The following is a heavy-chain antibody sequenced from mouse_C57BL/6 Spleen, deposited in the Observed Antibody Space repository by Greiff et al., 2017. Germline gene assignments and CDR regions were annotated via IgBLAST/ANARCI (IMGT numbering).Heavy chain of an antibody. V-gene: IGHV5-4*01. J-gene: IGHJ4*01. CDR2: ISDSGSYT. Sequence: VQLKESGGGLVKPGGSLKLSCAASGFTFSSYAMSWVRQTPEKRLEWVATISDSGSYTYYPDNVKGRFTISRDNAKNNLYLQMSHLKSEDTAMYYCARDYGDAMDYWGQGTSVTVSS. CDR1: GFTFSSYA. CDR3: ARDYGDAMDY. D-gene: IGHD1-1*01.